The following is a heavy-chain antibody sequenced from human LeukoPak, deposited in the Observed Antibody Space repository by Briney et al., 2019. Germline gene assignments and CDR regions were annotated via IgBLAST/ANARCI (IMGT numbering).Heavy chain of an antibody. V-gene: IGHV3-23*01. CDR2: ISGSGGST. D-gene: IGHD6-13*01. CDR3: AKGDSSSWYSHFDY. CDR1: GFTFSSYA. J-gene: IGHJ4*02. Sequence: PGGSLRLSCAASGFTFSSYAMHWVRQAPGKGLEWVSAISGSGGSTYYAGSVKGRFTISRDNSKNTLYLQMNSLRAEDTAVYYCAKGDSSSWYSHFDYWGQGTLVTVSS.